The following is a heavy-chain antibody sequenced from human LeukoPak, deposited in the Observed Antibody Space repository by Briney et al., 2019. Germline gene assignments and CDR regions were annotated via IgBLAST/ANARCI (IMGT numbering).Heavy chain of an antibody. J-gene: IGHJ6*03. V-gene: IGHV3-30*04. CDR2: ISYDGSNK. CDR3: ARDSGYSYGFYYYMDV. CDR1: GFTFSSYA. Sequence: GGSLRLSCAASGFTFSSYAMHWVRQAPGKGLEWVAVISYDGSNKYYADSVKGRFTISRDDSKNTLYLQMNSLRAEDTAVYYCARDSGYSYGFYYYMDVWGKGTTVTVSS. D-gene: IGHD5-18*01.